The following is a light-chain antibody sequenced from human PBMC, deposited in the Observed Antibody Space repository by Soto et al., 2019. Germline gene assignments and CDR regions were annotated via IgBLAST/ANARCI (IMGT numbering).Light chain of an antibody. J-gene: IGKJ4*01. CDR3: LHNNSYPLT. Sequence: DIQMTQSPSSLSASVGDRVTITCRASQGIRNDLGWDQQKPWKAPKRLIYAASSLQSGLPSRFSGSGSGTLFTLTISGLQAEYFATHYCLHNNSYPLTFGGGTNADIK. CDR1: QGIRND. V-gene: IGKV1-17*01. CDR2: AAS.